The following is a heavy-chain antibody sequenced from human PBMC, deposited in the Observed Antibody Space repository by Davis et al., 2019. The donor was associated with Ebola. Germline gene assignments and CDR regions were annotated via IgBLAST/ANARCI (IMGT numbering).Heavy chain of an antibody. D-gene: IGHD3-10*01. CDR3: ARAYLWFGESPSYYFDY. Sequence: GSLRLSCTVSGGSISSYYWSWIRQPPGKGLEWIGYIYYSGSTNYNPSLKSRVTISVDTSKNQFSLKLSSVTAADTAVYYCARAYLWFGESPSYYFDYWGQGTLVTVSS. CDR1: GGSISSYY. V-gene: IGHV4-59*01. CDR2: IYYSGST. J-gene: IGHJ4*02.